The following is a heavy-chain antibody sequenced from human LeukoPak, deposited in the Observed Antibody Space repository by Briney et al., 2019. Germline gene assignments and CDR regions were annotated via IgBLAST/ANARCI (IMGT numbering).Heavy chain of an antibody. CDR2: INSDGSSI. D-gene: IGHD5-12*01. V-gene: IGHV3-74*03. Sequence: PGGSLRLSCAASGFTLSSYWMHWVRQAPGKGLVWVSRINSDGSSITYADSVKGRFTISRDNAKNTLFLQMNNLRVEDTAVYYCAREGRVSGYDFDCWGQGTLVTVSS. CDR3: AREGRVSGYDFDC. CDR1: GFTLSSYW. J-gene: IGHJ4*02.